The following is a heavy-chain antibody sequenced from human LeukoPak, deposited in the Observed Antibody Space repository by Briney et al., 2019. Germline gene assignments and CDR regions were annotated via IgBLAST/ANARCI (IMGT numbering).Heavy chain of an antibody. J-gene: IGHJ3*02. CDR2: ISSSGSTI. V-gene: IGHV3-11*01. CDR3: AKDLLGSYPPLPDAFDI. D-gene: IGHD1-26*01. CDR1: GFNFSDYY. Sequence: GGSLRLFCAASGFNFSDYYMSWIRQAPGKGLKWVSYISSSGSTIYYADSVKGRFTISRDNAKNSLYLQMNSLRAEDTAVYYCAKDLLGSYPPLPDAFDIWGQGTMVTVSS.